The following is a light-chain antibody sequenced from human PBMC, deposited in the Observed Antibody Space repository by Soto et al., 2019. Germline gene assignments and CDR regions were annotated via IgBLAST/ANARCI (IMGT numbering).Light chain of an antibody. CDR1: SSDVGGYNY. J-gene: IGLJ1*01. CDR3: SSYTSSSTYV. V-gene: IGLV2-14*01. Sequence: HSALTQPGSVSGSPGQSIAISCTETSSDVGGYNYVSWYQQHPGKAPKLMVYDVSNRPSGVSNRFSGSKSGNTASLTISGLQAEDEADYYCSSYTSSSTYVFGTGTKVTVL. CDR2: DVS.